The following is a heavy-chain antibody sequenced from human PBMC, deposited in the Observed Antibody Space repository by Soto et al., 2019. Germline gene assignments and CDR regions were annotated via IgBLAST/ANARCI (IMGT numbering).Heavy chain of an antibody. CDR3: AKVAGGLGYFDL. D-gene: IGHD3-16*01. Sequence: GSLRLSCVASGFTFSDYAMTWVRQAPGKGLEWVATISATGGNIEYTDSLKGRFTISRDNSKNTLYLQLNGLTSDDTAVHYCAKVAGGLGYFDLWGRGTLVTVSS. V-gene: IGHV3-23*01. CDR1: GFTFSDYA. CDR2: ISATGGNI. J-gene: IGHJ2*01.